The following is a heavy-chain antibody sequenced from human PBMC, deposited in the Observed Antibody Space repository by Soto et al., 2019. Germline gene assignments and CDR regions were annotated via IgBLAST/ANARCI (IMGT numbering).Heavy chain of an antibody. J-gene: IGHJ6*02. CDR1: GFTFSSYS. Sequence: GGSLRLSCAASGFTFSSYSMNWVRQAPGKGLEWVSSISSSSSYIYYADSVKGRFTISRDNAKNSLYLQMNSLRAEDTAVYYCARDLRPYCSSTSCSYYYYYGMDVWGQGTTVTVSS. CDR3: ARDLRPYCSSTSCSYYYYYGMDV. D-gene: IGHD2-2*01. V-gene: IGHV3-21*01. CDR2: ISSSSSYI.